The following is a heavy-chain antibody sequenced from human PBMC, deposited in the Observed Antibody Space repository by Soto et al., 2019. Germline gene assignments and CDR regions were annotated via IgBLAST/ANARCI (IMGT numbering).Heavy chain of an antibody. Sequence: EVQLVESGGGLVQPGGSLRLSCAASGFTFSSYWMHWVRQAPGKGLVWVSRINSDGSRTSYADSVKGRFTISRDNAKNTLYLQMNSLRAEDTAVYYCARVIGIYCGGDCYLEGYFDYWGQGTLVTVSS. V-gene: IGHV3-74*01. D-gene: IGHD2-21*02. CDR3: ARVIGIYCGGDCYLEGYFDY. CDR1: GFTFSSYW. CDR2: INSDGSRT. J-gene: IGHJ4*02.